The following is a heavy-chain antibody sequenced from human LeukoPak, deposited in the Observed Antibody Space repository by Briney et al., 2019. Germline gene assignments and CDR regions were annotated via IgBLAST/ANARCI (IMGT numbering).Heavy chain of an antibody. CDR2: INHSGST. D-gene: IGHD5-12*01. Sequence: SETLSLTCAVYGGSFSGYYWSWIRQPPGKGLEWIGEINHSGSTNYNPSLKSRVTISVDTSKDQFSLKLSSVTAADTAVYYCARMVATYYYYYGMDVWGQGTTVTVSS. V-gene: IGHV4-34*01. CDR3: ARMVATYYYYYGMDV. CDR1: GGSFSGYY. J-gene: IGHJ6*02.